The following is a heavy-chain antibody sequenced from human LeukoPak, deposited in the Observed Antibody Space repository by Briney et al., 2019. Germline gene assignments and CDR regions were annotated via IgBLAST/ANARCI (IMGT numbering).Heavy chain of an antibody. D-gene: IGHD5-24*01. CDR3: ARVRDGYNTLDY. CDR1: GFTVSSNY. J-gene: IGHJ4*02. V-gene: IGHV3-53*01. Sequence: TGGSLRLSCAASGFTVSSNYMSWVRQAPGKGLEWVSVIYSGGSTYYADSVKGRFTISRDNSKNTLYPQMNSLRAEDTAVYYCARVRDGYNTLDYWGQGTLVTVSS. CDR2: IYSGGST.